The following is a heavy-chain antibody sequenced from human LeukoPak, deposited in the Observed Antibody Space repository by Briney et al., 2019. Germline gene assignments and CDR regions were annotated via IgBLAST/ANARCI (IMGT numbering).Heavy chain of an antibody. Sequence: GGSLRLSCAASEFTFSSYWMSWVRQAPGKGLEWVANIKQDGSEKYYVDSVKGRFTISRDNAKNSLYLQMNSLRAEDTAVYHCARQRGGVYYDSSGYSVEYWGQGTLVTVSS. D-gene: IGHD3-22*01. CDR3: ARQRGGVYYDSSGYSVEY. CDR1: EFTFSSYW. CDR2: IKQDGSEK. V-gene: IGHV3-7*01. J-gene: IGHJ4*02.